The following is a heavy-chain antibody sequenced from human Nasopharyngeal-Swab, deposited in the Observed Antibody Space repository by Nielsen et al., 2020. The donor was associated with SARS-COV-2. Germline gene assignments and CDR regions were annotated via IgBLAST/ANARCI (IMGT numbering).Heavy chain of an antibody. V-gene: IGHV3-15*01. Sequence: QMPGKGLEWVGRIKSKTDGGTTDYAAPVKGRFTISRDDSKNTLYLQMNSLKTEDTAVYYCTTDLRSAGLTKNRLLLWFGELRRTNWFDPWGQGTLVTVSS. CDR3: TTDLRSAGLTKNRLLLWFGELRRTNWFDP. CDR2: IKSKTDGGTT. D-gene: IGHD3-10*01. J-gene: IGHJ5*02.